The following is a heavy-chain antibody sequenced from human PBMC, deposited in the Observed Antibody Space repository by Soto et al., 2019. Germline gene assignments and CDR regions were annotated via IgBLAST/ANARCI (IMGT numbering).Heavy chain of an antibody. CDR2: INHSGST. CDR1: GGSFSGYY. Sequence: SETLSLTCAVYGGSFSGYYWSWIRQPPGKGLEWFGEINHSGSTNYNPSLKSRVTISVDTSKNQFSLKLSSVTAADTAVYYCARGMSHTIFGVVIIRGRWFDPWGQGTLVTVSS. D-gene: IGHD3-3*01. J-gene: IGHJ5*02. V-gene: IGHV4-34*01. CDR3: ARGMSHTIFGVVIIRGRWFDP.